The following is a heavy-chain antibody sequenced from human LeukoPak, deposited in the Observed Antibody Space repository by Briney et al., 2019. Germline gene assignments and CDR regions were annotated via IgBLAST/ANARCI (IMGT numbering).Heavy chain of an antibody. CDR1: GGSISSYY. Sequence: SETLSLTCTVSGGSISSYYWSWIRQPPGKGLGWLGYIYYSATTNYNPSLKSRVTISVDTSKNQFSLKLSSVTAADTAVYYCARGVYIAAAQYGYWGQGTLVTVSS. CDR3: ARGVYIAAAQYGY. CDR2: IYYSATT. V-gene: IGHV4-59*01. J-gene: IGHJ4*02. D-gene: IGHD6-13*01.